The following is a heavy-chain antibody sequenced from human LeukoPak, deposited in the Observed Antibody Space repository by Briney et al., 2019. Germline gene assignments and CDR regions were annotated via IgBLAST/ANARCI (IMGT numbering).Heavy chain of an antibody. CDR1: GLTFSRYV. V-gene: IGHV3-23*01. CDR2: LSASGGST. D-gene: IGHD3-22*01. CDR3: AKDQGSSGYYFY. J-gene: IGHJ4*02. Sequence: GGSLRLSCASSGLTFSRYVMGWVRQAPGKGLEWVSTLSASGGSTFYAASVKGRFTISRDNSKNTLYLQMNSLRAEDTAVYYCAKDQGSSGYYFYWGQGTLVTVSS.